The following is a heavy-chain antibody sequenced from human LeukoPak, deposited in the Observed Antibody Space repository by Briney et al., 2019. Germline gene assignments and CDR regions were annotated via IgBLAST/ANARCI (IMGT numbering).Heavy chain of an antibody. D-gene: IGHD1-1*01. CDR1: GFAFGSED. CDR3: AKSRSGSANWALHIFDN. Sequence: QPGGSLRLSCAVSGFAFGSEDMSWVRQSPARGLEWVASISPGGGTTYYADYVKGRFTISRDNSKNSLFVQMNSLRAEDTAVYFCAKSRSGSANWALHIFDNWGQGTLITVSS. CDR2: ISPGGGTT. J-gene: IGHJ4*02. V-gene: IGHV3-23*01.